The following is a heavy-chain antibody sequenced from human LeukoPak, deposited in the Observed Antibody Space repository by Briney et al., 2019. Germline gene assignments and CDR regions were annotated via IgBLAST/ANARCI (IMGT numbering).Heavy chain of an antibody. Sequence: PSETLSLTCTVSGGSVNDGGFSWSWIRQPLGKGLEWIGYTHHSGTTYYNPSLGGRVTMSVDTSKNHFPLKLTSATAADTAVYFCARNNSNYAAFDIWGQGTMVTVSS. CDR2: THHSGTT. J-gene: IGHJ3*02. CDR1: GGSVNDGGFS. V-gene: IGHV4-30-2*01. D-gene: IGHD1-7*01. CDR3: ARNNSNYAAFDI.